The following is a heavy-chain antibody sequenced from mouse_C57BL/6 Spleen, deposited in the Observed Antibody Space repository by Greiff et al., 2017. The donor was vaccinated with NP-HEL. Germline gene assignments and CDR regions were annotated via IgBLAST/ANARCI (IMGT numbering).Heavy chain of an antibody. V-gene: IGHV1-22*01. D-gene: IGHD2-3*01. CDR1: GYTFTDYN. Sequence: EVQLQQSGPELVKPGASVKMSCKASGYTFTDYNMHWVKQSHGKSLEWIGYINPNNGGTSYIQKFKGKATLTVNKSSSTAYMELRSLTSEDSAVYYCARDDGYSYYAMDYWGQGTSVTVSS. CDR3: ARDDGYSYYAMDY. CDR2: INPNNGGT. J-gene: IGHJ4*01.